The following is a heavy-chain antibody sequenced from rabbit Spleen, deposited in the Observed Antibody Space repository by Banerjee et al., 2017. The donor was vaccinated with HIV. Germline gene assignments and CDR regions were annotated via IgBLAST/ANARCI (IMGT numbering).Heavy chain of an antibody. CDR1: GFDFSSYYY. D-gene: IGHD3-1*01. CDR2: IFNGDGST. V-gene: IGHV1S40*01. CDR3: ATNLHAYNDDIL. J-gene: IGHJ4*01. Sequence: QSLEESGGGLVQPGGSLTLSCKASGFDFSSYYYMSWVRQAPGKGLEWIGCIFNGDGSTYYASWAKGRFTIKTSSTTVTLQMTSLTAADTATYFCATNLHAYNDDILWGQGTLVTVS.